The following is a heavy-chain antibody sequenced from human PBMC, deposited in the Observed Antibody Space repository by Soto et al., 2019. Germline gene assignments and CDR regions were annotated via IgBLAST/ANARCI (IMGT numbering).Heavy chain of an antibody. V-gene: IGHV3-48*02. CDR1: GFTFSTYS. CDR2: ITFSSSTT. Sequence: VGSLRLSCAASGFTFSTYSMNWVRQAPGKGLEWIAYITFSSSTTFYADSVKGRFTISRDNAKNSLYLQMNSLRDEDTCVYYCARDNGIEGSFDPWGQGTLVTVSS. J-gene: IGHJ5*02. CDR3: ARDNGIEGSFDP.